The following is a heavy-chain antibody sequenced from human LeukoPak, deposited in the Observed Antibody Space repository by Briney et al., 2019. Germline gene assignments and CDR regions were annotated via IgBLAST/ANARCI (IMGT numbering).Heavy chain of an antibody. D-gene: IGHD1-1*01. V-gene: IGHV3-30*04. CDR2: VSNDAYNK. CDR3: ARVQVSDDNWGFFDY. Sequence: GRSLRLSCAASGFTFKTYAMHWVRQAPGKGLEWVAVVSNDAYNKYYADSVKGRFTISRDNSKNTLYLQMNSLRAEDTAVYYCARVQVSDDNWGFFDYWGQGTLVTVSS. CDR1: GFTFKTYA. J-gene: IGHJ4*02.